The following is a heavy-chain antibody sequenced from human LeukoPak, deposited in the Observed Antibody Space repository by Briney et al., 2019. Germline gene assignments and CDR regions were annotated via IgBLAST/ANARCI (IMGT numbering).Heavy chain of an antibody. D-gene: IGHD3-16*01. CDR3: ARAAGVLSFNWFDP. Sequence: PSETLSLTCAVSGGSISSGGYSWRWIRQPPGKGLEWIGYIYHSGSTYYNPSLKSRVTISVDRSKNQFSLKLSSVTAADTAVYYCARAAGVLSFNWFDPWGQGTLVTVSS. V-gene: IGHV4-30-2*01. CDR1: GGSISSGGYS. CDR2: IYHSGST. J-gene: IGHJ5*02.